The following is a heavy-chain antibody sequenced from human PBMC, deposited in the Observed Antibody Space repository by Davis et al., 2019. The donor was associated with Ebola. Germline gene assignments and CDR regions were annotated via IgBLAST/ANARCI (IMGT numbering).Heavy chain of an antibody. CDR2: IVVGTSHV. J-gene: IGHJ4*02. CDR1: GYTFTNYD. V-gene: IGHV1-58*02. CDR3: AAVRRVDDELFDF. Sequence: AASVKVSCKASGYTFTNYDINWVRQARGQRLEWLGWIVVGTSHVNIARGFQERLAFSRDVSTGTVQMELTGLRPEDTAVYFCAAVRRVDDELFDFWGQGTLITVSA. D-gene: IGHD3-10*01.